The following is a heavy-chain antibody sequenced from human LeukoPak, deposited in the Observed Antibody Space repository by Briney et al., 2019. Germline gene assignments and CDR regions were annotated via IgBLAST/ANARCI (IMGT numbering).Heavy chain of an antibody. CDR2: ISGSGGST. J-gene: IGHJ6*04. D-gene: IGHD6-19*01. CDR1: GFTFSSYT. CDR3: TTYWVAGTPLYYV. V-gene: IGHV3-23*01. Sequence: GSLRLSCAASGFTFSSYTMTWVRQAPGKGLEWVSPISGSGGSTYYADSVRGRFTISRDNSKNTLYLQMNSLRAEDTAVYYCTTYWVAGTPLYYVWGKGTTVTVSS.